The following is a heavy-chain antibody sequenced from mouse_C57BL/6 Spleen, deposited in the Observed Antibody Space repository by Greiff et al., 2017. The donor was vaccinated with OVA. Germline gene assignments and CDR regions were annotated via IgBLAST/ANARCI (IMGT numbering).Heavy chain of an antibody. CDR2: ISSGSSTI. V-gene: IGHV5-17*01. Sequence: EVQLVESGGGLVKPGGSLKLSCAASGFTFSDYGMHWVRQAPEKGLEWVAYISSGSSTIYYADTVKGRFTISRDNAKNTRFLQMTSLRSEDTAMYYCARGGWSYYFDYWGQGTTLTVSS. J-gene: IGHJ2*01. CDR1: GFTFSDYG. D-gene: IGHD2-3*01. CDR3: ARGGWSYYFDY.